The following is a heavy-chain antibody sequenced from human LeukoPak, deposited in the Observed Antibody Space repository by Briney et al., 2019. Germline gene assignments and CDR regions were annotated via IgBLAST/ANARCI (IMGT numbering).Heavy chain of an antibody. CDR2: INHSGST. CDR1: GGSFSASY. J-gene: IGHJ4*02. D-gene: IGHD4-17*01. Sequence: SETLSLTCADHGGSFSASYWSWIRQPPGKGLEWIGAINHSGSTNDNPYLESRVTISVDTSKNQFSLKLSSVTAADTAVYYCARGSGTTVTTREKGALDYWGQGTMVTVCS. V-gene: IGHV4-34*01. CDR3: ARGSGTTVTTREKGALDY.